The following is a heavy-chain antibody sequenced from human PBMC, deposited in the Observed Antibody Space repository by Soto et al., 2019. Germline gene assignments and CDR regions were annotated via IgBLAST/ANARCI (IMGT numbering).Heavy chain of an antibody. CDR2: IDPSDSST. J-gene: IGHJ6*02. D-gene: IGHD6-19*01. Sequence: GESLKISCKGSGYSFTSYWISWVRQMPGKGLEWMGRIDPSDSSTPSLPSFQRHVTISADKSISTAYLQWSSLKASATAIYYCARLPIAVAXIYYYYGMDVWRQGTTV. CDR1: GYSFTSYW. V-gene: IGHV5-10-1*01. CDR3: ARLPIAVAXIYYYYGMDV.